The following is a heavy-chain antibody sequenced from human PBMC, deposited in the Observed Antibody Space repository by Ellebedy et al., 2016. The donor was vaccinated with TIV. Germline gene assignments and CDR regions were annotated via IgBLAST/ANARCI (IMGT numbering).Heavy chain of an antibody. J-gene: IGHJ4*02. CDR3: ARGGGYCGSTSCYDDY. CDR1: GGSFSGYY. V-gene: IGHV4-34*01. D-gene: IGHD2-2*01. Sequence: SETLSLXCAVYGGSFSGYYWTWIRQPPGKGLEWIGEINHSGSTNYNPSLKSRLTISVDTSKNQFSLKLSSVTAADTAVYYCARGGGYCGSTSCYDDYWGQGTLVTVSS. CDR2: INHSGST.